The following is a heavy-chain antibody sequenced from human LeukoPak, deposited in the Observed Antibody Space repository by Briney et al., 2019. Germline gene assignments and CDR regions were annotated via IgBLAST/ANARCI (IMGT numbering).Heavy chain of an antibody. CDR1: GFRFSSFW. CDR3: AREVDRSFGY. J-gene: IGHJ4*02. CDR2: INQESREK. V-gene: IGHV3-7*01. Sequence: GGSLRLSCAASGFRFSSFWMSWVRQAPGKGPEWVANINQESREKYYVDSVRGRFTISRDNAKNSLSLQMNSLRVEDTAVYYCAREVDRSFGYWGQGNVVTVSS. D-gene: IGHD2-15*01.